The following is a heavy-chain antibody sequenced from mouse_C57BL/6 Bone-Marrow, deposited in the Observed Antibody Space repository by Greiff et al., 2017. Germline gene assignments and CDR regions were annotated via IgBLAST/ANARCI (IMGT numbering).Heavy chain of an antibody. CDR3: ARDERFAY. CDR2: ISDGGSYT. J-gene: IGHJ3*01. CDR1: GFTFSSYA. V-gene: IGHV5-4*01. Sequence: EVMLVESGGGLVKPGGSLKLSCAASGFTFSSYAMSWVRQTPEKRLAWVATISDGGSYTYYPDNVKGRFTISRDNAKNNLDLQMSQLKSEDTAMYYCARDERFAYWGQGTLVTVSA.